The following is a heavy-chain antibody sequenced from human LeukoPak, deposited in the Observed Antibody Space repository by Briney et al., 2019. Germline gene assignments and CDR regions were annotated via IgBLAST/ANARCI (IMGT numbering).Heavy chain of an antibody. J-gene: IGHJ4*02. D-gene: IGHD1-26*01. CDR1: GFTFSSCA. CDR3: ARMREYSGNSYPNFDY. CDR2: ITGGGGTT. V-gene: IGHV3-23*01. Sequence: GASLRLSCAASGFTFSSCAMSWVRQAPGKGLEWVSTITGGGGTTYYADSVKGRFTISRDTSKNTLFLQMNSLRAEDTAVYYCARMREYSGNSYPNFDYWGRGTLVTVSS.